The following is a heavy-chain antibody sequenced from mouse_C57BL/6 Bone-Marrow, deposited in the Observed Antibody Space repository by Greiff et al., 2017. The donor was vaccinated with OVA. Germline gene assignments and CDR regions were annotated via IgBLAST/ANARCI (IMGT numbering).Heavy chain of an antibody. CDR1: GYTFTSYW. D-gene: IGHD1-1*01. Sequence: VQLQQPGAELVKPGASVKLSCKASGYTFTSYWMHWVKQRPGRGLEWIGRIDPNSGGTKYNEKFKSKATLTVDKPSSIAYIQLSSLTSEDSAVYYCARERGTTVDWYFDVWGTGTTVTVSS. CDR2: IDPNSGGT. V-gene: IGHV1-72*01. CDR3: ARERGTTVDWYFDV. J-gene: IGHJ1*03.